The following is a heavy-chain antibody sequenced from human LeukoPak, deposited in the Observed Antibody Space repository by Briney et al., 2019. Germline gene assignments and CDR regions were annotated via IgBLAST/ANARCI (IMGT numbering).Heavy chain of an antibody. J-gene: IGHJ4*02. CDR2: ISGSGGST. Sequence: GGSLRLSCAASGFTFSSYAMSWVRQAPGKGLEWVSAISGSGGSTYYADSVKGRFTISRDNAKNSLYLQLISLRAEDTAVYYCARDRHSSVDYWGQGALVTVPS. D-gene: IGHD3-22*01. CDR3: ARDRHSSVDY. V-gene: IGHV3-23*01. CDR1: GFTFSSYA.